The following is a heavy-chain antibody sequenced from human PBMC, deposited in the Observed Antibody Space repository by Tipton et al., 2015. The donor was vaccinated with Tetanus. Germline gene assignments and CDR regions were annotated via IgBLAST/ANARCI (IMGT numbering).Heavy chain of an antibody. J-gene: IGHJ5*02. CDR2: IYPGDSDT. V-gene: IGHV5-51*01. CDR3: ARLPKHYSASGST. Sequence: VQLVQSGAEVKKSGESLKISCSGSGYKFGIYWIAWMRQMPGKGLEWMGIIYPGDSDTRYSPSFEGRVSISVDRSITTAYLQWRSLKAPDTATYYCARLPKHYSASGSTWGQGTQVTVSS. CDR1: GYKFGIYW. D-gene: IGHD3-10*01.